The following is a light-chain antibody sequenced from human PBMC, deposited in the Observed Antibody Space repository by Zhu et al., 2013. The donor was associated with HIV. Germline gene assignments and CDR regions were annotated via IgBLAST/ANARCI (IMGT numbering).Light chain of an antibody. J-gene: IGKJ1*01. CDR1: QHVISRS. V-gene: IGKV3-20*01. CDR2: DVS. Sequence: EIVLTQSPGTLSLSPGERASVSCRASQHVISRSLAWYQQRPGQAPRVVIYDVSNRAPGIPDRFSGSGSGTDFTLTITGLEPEDIGMYFCQRFGSSVTWTFGQGTNLEIK. CDR3: QRFGSSVTWT.